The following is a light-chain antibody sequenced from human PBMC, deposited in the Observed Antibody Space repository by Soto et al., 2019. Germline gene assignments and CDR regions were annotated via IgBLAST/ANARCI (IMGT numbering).Light chain of an antibody. V-gene: IGKV1-33*01. J-gene: IGKJ2*01. CDR2: DAS. CDR3: QQYDSLPPYT. CDR1: QDITTY. Sequence: DIQRTQSPSSLSSSVGDRVTITCQASQDITTYLNWYQQKPGKAPKLLIYDASNLETGVPSRYSGSGSGTDFTFTISSLQPDDIATYYCQQYDSLPPYTFGQGTKLEIK.